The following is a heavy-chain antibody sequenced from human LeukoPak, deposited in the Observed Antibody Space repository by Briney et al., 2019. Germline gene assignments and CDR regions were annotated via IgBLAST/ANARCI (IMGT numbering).Heavy chain of an antibody. J-gene: IGHJ4*02. V-gene: IGHV3-21*01. CDR2: ISSSNSYI. D-gene: IGHD2-2*02. Sequence: GGSLRLSCAASGFTFSSYSMNWVRQAPGKGLEWVSSISSSNSYIYYADSVKGRFTISRDNAKNSLYLQMTSLRAEDTAVYYCARDKGYCSSTSCYIEYWGQGTLVTVSS. CDR3: ARDKGYCSSTSCYIEY. CDR1: GFTFSSYS.